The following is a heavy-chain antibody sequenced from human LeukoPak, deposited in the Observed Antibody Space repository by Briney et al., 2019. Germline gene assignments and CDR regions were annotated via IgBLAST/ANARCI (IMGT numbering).Heavy chain of an antibody. CDR3: AKGQHKGTIFAGMDV. Sequence: GGSLRLSCAASGFTFCSYAMSWVRQAPGKGLEWVSAISGSGVSTYYADSVKGRFTISRDNSKNTLYLQMNSLRAEDTAVYYCAKGQHKGTIFAGMDVWGQGTTVTVSS. V-gene: IGHV3-23*01. CDR1: GFTFCSYA. J-gene: IGHJ6*02. D-gene: IGHD3-9*01. CDR2: ISGSGVST.